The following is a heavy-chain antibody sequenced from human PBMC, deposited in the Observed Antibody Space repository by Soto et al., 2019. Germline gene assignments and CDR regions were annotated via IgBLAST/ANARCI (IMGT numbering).Heavy chain of an antibody. J-gene: IGHJ6*02. CDR1: GDTFKNSV. V-gene: IGHV1-69*01. CDR3: VAELDFGKLSVV. D-gene: IGHD3-10*01. Sequence: QVQLVQSXXXXKKPGSSVRVSCKASGDTFKNSVISWVRQAPGQGLEWMGGTIPLFGTTDYAQKFQGRLTITTDESTTTAYMEVSRLTSEDTAVYYCVAELDFGKLSVVWGQGTTVIVSS. CDR2: TIPLFGTT.